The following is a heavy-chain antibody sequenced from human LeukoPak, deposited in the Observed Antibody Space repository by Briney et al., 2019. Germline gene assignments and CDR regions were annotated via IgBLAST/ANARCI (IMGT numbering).Heavy chain of an antibody. CDR3: AKEAYYDGTGYFDF. CDR1: GFTVSNAW. V-gene: IGHV3-23*01. D-gene: IGHD3-22*01. Sequence: GGSLRLSCAASGFTVSNAWTSWVRQAPGKGLEWVSGISGSGDSTYYADSVKGRFTISRDNFKNTLYLQMNSLRAEGTAVYYCAKEAYYDGTGYFDFWGQGTLVTVSS. CDR2: ISGSGDST. J-gene: IGHJ4*02.